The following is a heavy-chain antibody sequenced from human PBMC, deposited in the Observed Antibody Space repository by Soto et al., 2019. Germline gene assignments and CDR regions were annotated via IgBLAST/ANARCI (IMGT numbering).Heavy chain of an antibody. Sequence: GGSLRLSCAASGFTFSSYSMNWVRQAPGKGLEWVSYISSSSSTIYYADSVKGRFTISRDNAKNSLYLQMNSLRDEDMAVYYCARAPRVYYGSGSYIPIYYYYGMDVWGQGTTVTVSS. J-gene: IGHJ6*02. CDR1: GFTFSSYS. V-gene: IGHV3-48*02. CDR2: ISSSSSTI. D-gene: IGHD3-10*01. CDR3: ARAPRVYYGSGSYIPIYYYYGMDV.